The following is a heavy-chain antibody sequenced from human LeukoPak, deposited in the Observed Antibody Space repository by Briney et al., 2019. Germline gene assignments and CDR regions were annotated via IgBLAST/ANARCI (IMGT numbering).Heavy chain of an antibody. V-gene: IGHV4-34*01. CDR3: ARARGVFDFWSGHYRFNWFDP. D-gene: IGHD3-3*01. Sequence: SETLSLTCAIYGGSFSGYYWSWIRQPPGKGLEWIGEINHSGSTNYNPSLKSRVTISVDTSKNQFSLKLSSVTAADTAVYYCARARGVFDFWSGHYRFNWFDPWGQGTLVTVSS. CDR1: GGSFSGYY. J-gene: IGHJ5*02. CDR2: INHSGST.